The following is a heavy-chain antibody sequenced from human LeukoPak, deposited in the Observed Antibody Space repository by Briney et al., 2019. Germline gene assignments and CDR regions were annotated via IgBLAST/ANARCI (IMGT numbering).Heavy chain of an antibody. CDR3: ARDRRGGSYEASY. J-gene: IGHJ4*02. CDR2: IDKSSDPI. CDR1: GMTLSITS. Sequence: GGSLRLSCAASGMTLSITSMNWVRQAPGKGLEWISYIDKSSDPIYYADSVKGRFTISRDIARNSLFLQMNSLRAEDTAVYYCARDRRGGSYEASYWGQGTLVTVSS. V-gene: IGHV3-48*04. D-gene: IGHD1-26*01.